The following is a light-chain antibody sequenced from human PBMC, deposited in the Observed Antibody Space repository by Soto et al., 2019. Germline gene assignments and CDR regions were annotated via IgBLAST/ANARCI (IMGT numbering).Light chain of an antibody. V-gene: IGLV2-8*01. CDR2: EVN. Sequence: QSVLTQPPSASGSPGQSVTISCTGTSGDVGGHDWVSWYQVRPGEAPKLIIYEVNQRPSGVPDRFSGSKTGNTASLTVSRLQVEDEADYFCCSYAGIRAVFGTGTKVTVL. CDR3: CSYAGIRAV. J-gene: IGLJ1*01. CDR1: SGDVGGHDW.